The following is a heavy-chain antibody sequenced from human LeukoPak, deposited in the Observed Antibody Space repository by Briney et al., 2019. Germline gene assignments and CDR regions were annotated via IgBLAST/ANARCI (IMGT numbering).Heavy chain of an antibody. Sequence: ASVKVSCKASGYTFTSYDISWVRQAPGQGLEWMGWISACNGNTNYAQKLQGRITMTTDTSTSTAYMELRSLRSDDTAVYYCARWDYYYYYMDVWGKGTTVTVSS. CDR1: GYTFTSYD. V-gene: IGHV1-18*01. CDR3: ARWDYYYYYMDV. J-gene: IGHJ6*03. CDR2: ISACNGNT.